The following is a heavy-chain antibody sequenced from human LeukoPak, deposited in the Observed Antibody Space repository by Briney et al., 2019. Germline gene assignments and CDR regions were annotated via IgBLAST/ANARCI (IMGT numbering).Heavy chain of an antibody. CDR1: GFTFSSYT. J-gene: IGHJ4*02. CDR2: ISSSSSYV. V-gene: IGHV3-21*01. Sequence: GGSLRLSCAVSGFTFSSYTMTWVRQAPGKGLEWVSSISSSSSYVYYGDSVKGRLTISRDNAKNSLYLQMNSLRVEDTAVYYCARGGDGYNSPFDYWGQGTPVTVSS. D-gene: IGHD5-24*01. CDR3: ARGGDGYNSPFDY.